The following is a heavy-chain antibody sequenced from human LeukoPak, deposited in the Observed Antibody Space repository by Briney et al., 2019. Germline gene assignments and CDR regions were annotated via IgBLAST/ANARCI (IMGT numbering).Heavy chain of an antibody. V-gene: IGHV3-23*01. Sequence: GGSLRLSCAASEFTFSSYAISWVRQAPGKGLEWVSAVTGSGGSTHYADSVKGRFTISRDNSKNTLYLQMNSLRAEDTAVYYCAKGARSGSTNFDYWGQGTLVTVSS. CDR1: EFTFSSYA. J-gene: IGHJ4*02. CDR2: VTGSGGST. D-gene: IGHD3-10*01. CDR3: AKGARSGSTNFDY.